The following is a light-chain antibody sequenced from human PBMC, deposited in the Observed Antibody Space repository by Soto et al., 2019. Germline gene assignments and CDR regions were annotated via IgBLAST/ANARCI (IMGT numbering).Light chain of an antibody. V-gene: IGLV2-14*01. Sequence: QSALTQPASVSGSPGQSITISCTGTSSDVGGYNYVSWYQQHPGKAPKLIIYEVSNRPSGVSNRFSGSKSGKTASLTISGLQAEDEDDYYCNSYTSKSTGFFGTGTKLTVL. CDR3: NSYTSKSTGF. J-gene: IGLJ1*01. CDR2: EVS. CDR1: SSDVGGYNY.